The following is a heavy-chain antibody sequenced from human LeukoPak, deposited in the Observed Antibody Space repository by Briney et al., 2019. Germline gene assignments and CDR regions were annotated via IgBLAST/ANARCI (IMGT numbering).Heavy chain of an antibody. Sequence: SETVSLTCTVSGGSISSSSYYWGWIRQPPGKGLEWIGNIYYSGSTYYNPSLKSRVTISVDTSKNQFSLKLSSVTAADTAVYYCARRSDYDILTGYYLSGAFDIWGQGTMVTVSS. CDR1: GGSISSSSYY. CDR2: IYYSGST. CDR3: ARRSDYDILTGYYLSGAFDI. J-gene: IGHJ3*02. D-gene: IGHD3-9*01. V-gene: IGHV4-39*01.